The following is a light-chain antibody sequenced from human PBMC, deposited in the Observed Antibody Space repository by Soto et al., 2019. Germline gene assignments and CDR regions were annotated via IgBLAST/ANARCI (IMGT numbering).Light chain of an antibody. J-gene: IGKJ5*01. V-gene: IGKV3-11*01. CDR1: RSVRRY. Sequence: EIVLTQSPATLSFSPGERATLSCRASRSVRRYLAWYQQKPGQAPRLLIYDASNRAAGIPARFSGSGSETDFTLTISNLEPEDFAVYYCQQRYAWPPITFGQGTRLEIK. CDR2: DAS. CDR3: QQRYAWPPIT.